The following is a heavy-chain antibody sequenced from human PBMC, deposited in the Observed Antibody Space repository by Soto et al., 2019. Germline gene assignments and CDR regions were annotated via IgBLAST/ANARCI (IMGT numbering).Heavy chain of an antibody. V-gene: IGHV3-21*01. J-gene: IGHJ4*02. Sequence: GGSLRLSCAASGFTFSSYSMNCVRQAPGKGLEWVSSISSSSSYIYYADSVKGRFTISRDNAKNSLYLQMNSLRAEDTAVYYCARDSSRSYYDSSVGVCDYWGQGTLVTVSS. CDR3: ARDSSRSYYDSSVGVCDY. CDR2: ISSSSSYI. CDR1: GFTFSSYS. D-gene: IGHD3-22*01.